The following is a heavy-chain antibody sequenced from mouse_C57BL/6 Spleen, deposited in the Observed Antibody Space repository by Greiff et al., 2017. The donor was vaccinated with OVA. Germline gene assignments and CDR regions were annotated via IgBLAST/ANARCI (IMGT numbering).Heavy chain of an antibody. Sequence: EVKLMESEGGLVQPGSSMKLSCTASGFTFSGYYMAWVRQVPEKGLEWVANINYDGSSTYYLDSLKSRFIISRDNAKNILYLQMSSLKSEDTATYYCARDSLYYAMDYWGQGTSVTVSS. CDR3: ARDSLYYAMDY. CDR2: INYDGSST. J-gene: IGHJ4*01. CDR1: GFTFSGYY. V-gene: IGHV5-16*01.